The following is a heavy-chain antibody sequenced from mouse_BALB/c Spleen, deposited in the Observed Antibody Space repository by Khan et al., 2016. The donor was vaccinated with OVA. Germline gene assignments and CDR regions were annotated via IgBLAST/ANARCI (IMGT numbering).Heavy chain of an antibody. Sequence: QVQLKQSGPGLVQPSQSLSITCTVSGFSLSNYGVYWVRQSPGKGLEWLGVIWRGGNTDYNAAFMSRLSITKDNSKSQVFFKMNNLQADDTAIYYCAKWDYGYGNIAYWGQGTLVTVSA. J-gene: IGHJ3*01. CDR1: GFSLSNYG. CDR2: IWRGGNT. V-gene: IGHV2-5*01. CDR3: AKWDYGYGNIAY. D-gene: IGHD2-14*01.